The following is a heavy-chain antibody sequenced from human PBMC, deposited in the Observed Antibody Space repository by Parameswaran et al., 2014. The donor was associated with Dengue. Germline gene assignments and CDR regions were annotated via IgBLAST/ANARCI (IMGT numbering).Heavy chain of an antibody. CDR1: GGSISSNGYY. V-gene: IGHV4-39*01. D-gene: IGHD5/OR15-5a*01. Sequence: ASETLSLTCTVSGGSISSNGYYWGWIRQPPGKGLEWIANIYHSGSTDYNPSLKSRVTISVDTSKNQFSLKVSSVTAADTAVYYCARLYDETFDYWGQGTLVTVSS. CDR2: IYHSGST. J-gene: IGHJ4*02. CDR3: ARLYDETFDY.